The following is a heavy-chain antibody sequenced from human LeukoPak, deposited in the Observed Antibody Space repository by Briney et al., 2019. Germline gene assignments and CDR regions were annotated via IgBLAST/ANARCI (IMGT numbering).Heavy chain of an antibody. Sequence: XSGYSFSNNDINXXRQTTGQGLXXMGWMSPNSGNTGYAQKFQGRITMTKNTSISTAYMELSSLRSEDTAVYYCARDQSRGYGFDYWGQGTLVTVSS. CDR1: GYSFSNND. CDR3: ARDQSRGYGFDY. CDR2: MSPNSGNT. D-gene: IGHD5-12*01. J-gene: IGHJ4*02. V-gene: IGHV1-8*01.